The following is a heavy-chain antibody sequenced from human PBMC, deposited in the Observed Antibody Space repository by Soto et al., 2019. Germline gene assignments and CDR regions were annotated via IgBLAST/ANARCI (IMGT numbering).Heavy chain of an antibody. V-gene: IGHV3-9*01. J-gene: IGHJ4*02. Sequence: EVQLVESGGGLVQPGRSLRLSCAASGFIFDDYAMHWVRQAPGKGLEWVSSISWNSGTIVYADSVKGRFTISRDNAKNSVYLRMNSLRTVDTAFYYCTKGRSPSCFAPVDYWGQGTLVTVSS. CDR2: ISWNSGTI. CDR3: TKGRSPSCFAPVDY. D-gene: IGHD2-2*01. CDR1: GFIFDDYA.